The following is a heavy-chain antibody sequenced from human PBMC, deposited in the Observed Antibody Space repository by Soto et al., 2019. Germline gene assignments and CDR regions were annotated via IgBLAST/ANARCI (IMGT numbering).Heavy chain of an antibody. CDR2: IYHSGST. V-gene: IGHV4-38-2*01. CDR1: GYSISSGYY. D-gene: IGHD3-22*01. J-gene: IGHJ4*02. Sequence: SETLSLTCAVSGYSISSGYYWGWIRQPPGKGLEWIGNIYHSGSTYYNPSLKSRVTISVDTSKNQFSLKLSSVTAADTAVYYCARVRGRSGDSSGYYAPYYFDYWGQGTLVTVSS. CDR3: ARVRGRSGDSSGYYAPYYFDY.